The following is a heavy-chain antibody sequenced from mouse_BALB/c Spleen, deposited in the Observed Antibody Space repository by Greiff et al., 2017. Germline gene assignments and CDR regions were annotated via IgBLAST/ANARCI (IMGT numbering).Heavy chain of an antibody. J-gene: IGHJ2*01. Sequence: LQQPGSELVRPGASVKLSCKASGYTFTSYWMHWVKQRPGQGLEWIGNIYPGSGSTNYDEKFKSKATLTVDTSSSTAYMQLSSPTSEDSAVYYCARSALRYGNYGGYWGQGTTLTVSS. CDR2: IYPGSGST. CDR1: GYTFTSYW. V-gene: IGHV1S22*01. D-gene: IGHD2-1*01. CDR3: ARSALRYGNYGGY.